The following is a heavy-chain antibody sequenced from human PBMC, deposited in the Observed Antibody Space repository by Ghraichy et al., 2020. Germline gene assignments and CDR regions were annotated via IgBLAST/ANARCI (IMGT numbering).Heavy chain of an antibody. CDR1: GDTLSNKAVA. D-gene: IGHD7-27*01. V-gene: IGHV6-1*01. CDR2: TYYRSTGGD. CDR3: TRDWLWGFDF. Sequence: SQTLSLTCAVFGDTLSNKAVAWNWIRQSPSRGLEWLGRTYYRSTGGDDYAVSVTDRATIKPDTSKNQFSLHLQSVTPEDTALYFCTRDWLWGFDFWGQGILVTVSS. J-gene: IGHJ4*02.